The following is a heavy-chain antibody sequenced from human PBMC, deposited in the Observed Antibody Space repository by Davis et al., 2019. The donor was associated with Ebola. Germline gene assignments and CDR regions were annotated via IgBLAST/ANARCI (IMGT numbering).Heavy chain of an antibody. CDR2: ISKTGNTV. CDR3: ARGGEDYGGWYFDL. CDR1: GFTFTDYY. V-gene: IGHV3-11*01. Sequence: GGSLRLSCAASGFTFTDYYMSWIRKAPGKGLEWISYISKTGNTVFYADSVKGRFTISRDNAENSLYLQMNSLRAEDSAVYYCARGGEDYGGWYFDLWGRGTLVTVSS. J-gene: IGHJ2*01. D-gene: IGHD4-17*01.